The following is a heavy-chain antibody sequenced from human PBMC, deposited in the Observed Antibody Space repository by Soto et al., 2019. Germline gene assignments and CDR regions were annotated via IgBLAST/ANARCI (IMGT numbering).Heavy chain of an antibody. J-gene: IGHJ4*01. CDR1: GFTFINNA. Sequence: ARSLRPSCVVAGFTFINNAMHWARQAPGKGLEWVAFISYDSSEIFYAHSGEGRFSISRDNPEKTLFMHMNSPRADDTAVYYCAIAGVADSSLDHWGQGILVTVSS. CDR2: ISYDSSEI. D-gene: IGHD3-3*01. V-gene: IGHV3-30*01. CDR3: AIAGVADSSLDH.